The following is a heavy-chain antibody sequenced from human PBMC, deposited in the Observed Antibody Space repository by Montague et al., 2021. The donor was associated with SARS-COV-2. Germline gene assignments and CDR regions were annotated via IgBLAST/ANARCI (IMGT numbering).Heavy chain of an antibody. CDR1: SSSFLTYY. CDR3: ARARGGHCMSWFDS. Sequence: SETLSLTCAVNSSSFLTYYWSWIRQPPGGGLEWIGEVNPSGNAIYNPSLNSRVTISVSTSSSQFSLTLTSVTAADTAVYYCARARGGHCMSWFDSWGQGTLVIVSS. CDR2: VNPSGNA. J-gene: IGHJ5*01. V-gene: IGHV4-34*01. D-gene: IGHD2-21*01.